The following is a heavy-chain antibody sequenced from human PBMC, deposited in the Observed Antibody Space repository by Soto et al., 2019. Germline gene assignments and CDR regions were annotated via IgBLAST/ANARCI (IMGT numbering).Heavy chain of an antibody. D-gene: IGHD3-16*01. Sequence: SETLSLTCAVYGGSFSGYYWSWIRQPPGKGLEWIGEINHSGSTNYDPSLKSRVTISVDTSKNQFSLKLSSVTAADTAVYYCAWGHYYYYGMDVWGQGTTVTVSS. CDR1: GGSFSGYY. CDR2: INHSGST. CDR3: AWGHYYYYGMDV. J-gene: IGHJ6*02. V-gene: IGHV4-34*01.